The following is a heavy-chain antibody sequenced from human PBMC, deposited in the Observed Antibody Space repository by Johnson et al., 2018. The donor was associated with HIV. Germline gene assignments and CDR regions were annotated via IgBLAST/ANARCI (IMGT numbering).Heavy chain of an antibody. V-gene: IGHV3-20*04. D-gene: IGHD3-22*01. CDR2: ISWHSGSI. J-gene: IGHJ3*02. Sequence: MLLVESGGGVVRPGGSLRLSCAASGFIFDDYGMSWVRQAPGKGLDWVSGISWHSGSIGYAASVQGRFTISRDNSKNTLYLQMNSLRAEDTAVYYCAREYSSGYPDAFDIWGQGTMVTVSS. CDR3: AREYSSGYPDAFDI. CDR1: GFIFDDYG.